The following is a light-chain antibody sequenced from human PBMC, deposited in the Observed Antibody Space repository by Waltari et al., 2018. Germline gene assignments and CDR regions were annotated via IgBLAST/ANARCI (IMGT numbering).Light chain of an antibody. CDR2: STN. CDR1: AGEVTSGHH. J-gene: IGLJ3*02. V-gene: IGLV7-43*01. Sequence: QTVVTQEPSLTVSPAGTVTLTSASSAGEVTSGHHANLLQQRPGQPPSFLIFSTNDKHPPTPARFSGSLLGGKAALTLSEVQSEDEADYYCLLFFDNSRVFGGGTKLTVL. CDR3: LLFFDNSRV.